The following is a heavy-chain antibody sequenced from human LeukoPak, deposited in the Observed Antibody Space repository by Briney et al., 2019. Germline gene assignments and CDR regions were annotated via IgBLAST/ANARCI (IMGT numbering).Heavy chain of an antibody. J-gene: IGHJ3*02. CDR3: ARSAAGDAFDI. CDR2: IYHSGST. CDR1: GGSISSGGYY. V-gene: IGHV4-30-2*01. D-gene: IGHD6-13*01. Sequence: PSETLSLTCTVSGGSISSGGYYWSWIRQPPGKGLEWIGYIYHSGSTYYNPSLKSRVTISVDRSKNQFSLKLSPVTAADTAVYYCARSAAGDAFDIWGQGTMVTVSS.